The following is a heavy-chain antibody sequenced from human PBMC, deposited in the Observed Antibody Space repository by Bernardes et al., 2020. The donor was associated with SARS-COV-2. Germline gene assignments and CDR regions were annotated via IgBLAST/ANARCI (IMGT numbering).Heavy chain of an antibody. V-gene: IGHV4-31*03. D-gene: IGHD2-8*02. Sequence: TLSLTRTVSGAAIISGGFYWRWIRQRPGQGLVGIGYIYFCGTTYYNPSLKSRLTMSLDTSKNQFSLNLSSLTAADTAVYYCAVHRPHGGLVGYFDYWGQGALVTVSS. CDR1: GAAIISGGFY. CDR3: AVHRPHGGLVGYFDY. J-gene: IGHJ4*02. CDR2: IYFCGTT.